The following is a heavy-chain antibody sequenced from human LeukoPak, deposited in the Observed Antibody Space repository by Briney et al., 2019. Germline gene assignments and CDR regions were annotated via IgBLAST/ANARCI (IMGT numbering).Heavy chain of an antibody. D-gene: IGHD2-21*02. J-gene: IGHJ6*02. CDR1: GFTFSSYG. V-gene: IGHV3-33*01. CDR3: ARYGGGDDWYAHFGMDV. Sequence: GRSLRLSCAASGFTFSSYGMHWVRQAPGKGLEWVAVIWYDGSNKYYADSVKGRFTISRDNSKNTLYLQMNSLRSDDTAVYYCARYGGGDDWYAHFGMDVWGQGTTVTVSS. CDR2: IWYDGSNK.